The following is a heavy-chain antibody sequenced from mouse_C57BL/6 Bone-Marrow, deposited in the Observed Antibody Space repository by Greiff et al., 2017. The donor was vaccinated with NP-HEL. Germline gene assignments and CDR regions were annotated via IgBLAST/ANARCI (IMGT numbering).Heavy chain of an antibody. CDR1: GFTFSSYA. D-gene: IGHD1-1*02. Sequence: EVKVVESGGGLVKPGGSLKLFCAASGFTFSSYAMSWVRQTPEKRLEWVATISDGGSYTYYPDNVKGRFTISRDNAKNNLYLQMSHLKSEDTAMYYCARGAPGAWFAYWGQGTLVTVSA. CDR2: ISDGGSYT. V-gene: IGHV5-4*03. J-gene: IGHJ3*01. CDR3: ARGAPGAWFAY.